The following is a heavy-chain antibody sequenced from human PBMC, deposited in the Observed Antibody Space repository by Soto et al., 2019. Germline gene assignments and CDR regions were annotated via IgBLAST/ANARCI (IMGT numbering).Heavy chain of an antibody. Sequence: QVQLVQSGAEVKKPGASVKVSCKASGYTFTSYDINWVRQATGQGLEWMGWMNPNSGNTGYAQKCQGRGTMTRNTSISTAYMELSSLRSEDTAVYYCARGTSAAQNYYYYMDVWGKGTTVTVSS. CDR1: GYTFTSYD. V-gene: IGHV1-8*01. CDR2: MNPNSGNT. CDR3: ARGTSAAQNYYYYMDV. J-gene: IGHJ6*03. D-gene: IGHD6-13*01.